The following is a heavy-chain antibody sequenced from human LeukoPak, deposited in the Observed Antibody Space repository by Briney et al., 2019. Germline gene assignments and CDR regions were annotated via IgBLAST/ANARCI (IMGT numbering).Heavy chain of an antibody. CDR3: ARMGWKYSSSRGWFDP. J-gene: IGHJ5*02. CDR2: ISGSGGST. D-gene: IGHD6-6*01. CDR1: GFTFSSYA. Sequence: GGSLRLSCAASGFTFSSYAMSWVRQAPGKGLEWVSAISGSGGSTYYADSVKGRFTISRDNSKNSLYLQMNSLRAEDTAVYYCARMGWKYSSSRGWFDPWGQGTLVTVSS. V-gene: IGHV3-23*01.